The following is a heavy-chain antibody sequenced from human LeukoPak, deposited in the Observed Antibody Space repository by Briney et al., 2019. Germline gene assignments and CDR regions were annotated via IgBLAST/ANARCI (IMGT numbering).Heavy chain of an antibody. Sequence: GGSLRLSCVASGFTFSNYYMTWVRQAPGRGLEGISYISSGSSYTKYADSVKGRFTISRDNAKNSLSLHMNSLRAEDTAVYYCARETHGEYYGSTLDYWGPGTLVTVSS. J-gene: IGHJ4*02. CDR3: ARETHGEYYGSTLDY. CDR1: GFTFSNYY. D-gene: IGHD3-10*01. CDR2: ISSGSSYT. V-gene: IGHV3-11*06.